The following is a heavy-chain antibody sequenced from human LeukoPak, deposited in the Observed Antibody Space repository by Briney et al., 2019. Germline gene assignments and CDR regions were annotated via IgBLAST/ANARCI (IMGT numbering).Heavy chain of an antibody. J-gene: IGHJ4*02. CDR3: AKEIVVVDRGGKYFDY. CDR1: VFTFSSYE. V-gene: IGHV3-48*03. D-gene: IGHD3-22*01. CDR2: ISSSGSTI. Sequence: GGSLRLSCAASVFTFSSYEMNWVRQAPGRGLEWVSYISSSGSTIYYADSVRGRFTISRDNSKNTLYLQMNSLRAEDTAVYYCAKEIVVVDRGGKYFDYWGQGTLVTVS.